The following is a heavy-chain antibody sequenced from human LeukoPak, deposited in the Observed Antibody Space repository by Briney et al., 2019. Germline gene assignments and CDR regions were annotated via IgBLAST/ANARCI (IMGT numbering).Heavy chain of an antibody. Sequence: SETLSLTRTVSGGSISSYYWSWIRQPPGKGLEWIGYIYYSGSTNYNPSLKSRVTISVDTSKNQFSLKLSSVTAADTAVYYCARDQAAGWFDPWGQGTLVTVSS. CDR2: IYYSGST. D-gene: IGHD6-25*01. CDR3: ARDQAAGWFDP. CDR1: GGSISSYY. V-gene: IGHV4-59*01. J-gene: IGHJ5*02.